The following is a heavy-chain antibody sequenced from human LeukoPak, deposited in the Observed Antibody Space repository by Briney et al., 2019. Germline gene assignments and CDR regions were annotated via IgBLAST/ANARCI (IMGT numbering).Heavy chain of an antibody. J-gene: IGHJ4*02. CDR1: VFTFSSYA. D-gene: IGHD6-13*01. CDR2: ITSNGGST. V-gene: IGHV3-64D*06. Sequence: PGGSLRLSCSASVFTFSSYAMYCVRQAPRKGLEYVSAITSNGGSTYYADSVKGRFTISRDNSKNTLYLQMSSLRAEDTAVYYCVGFRGTAGLYWGQGTLVTVSS. CDR3: VGFRGTAGLY.